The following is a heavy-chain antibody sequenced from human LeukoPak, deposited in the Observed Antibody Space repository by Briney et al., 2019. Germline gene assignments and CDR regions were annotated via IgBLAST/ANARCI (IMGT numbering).Heavy chain of an antibody. Sequence: TLSLTCAVYGGSFSGYYWSWIRQPPGKGLEWIGEINHSGSTNYNPSLKSRVTISVDTSKNQFSLKLSSVTAADTAVYYCARERFGELFPYYYYYGMDVWGQGTTVTVSS. D-gene: IGHD3-10*01. V-gene: IGHV4-34*01. CDR1: GGSFSGYY. CDR2: INHSGST. J-gene: IGHJ6*02. CDR3: ARERFGELFPYYYYYGMDV.